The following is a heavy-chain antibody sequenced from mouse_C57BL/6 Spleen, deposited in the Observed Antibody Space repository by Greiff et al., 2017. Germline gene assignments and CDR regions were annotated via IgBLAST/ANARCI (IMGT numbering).Heavy chain of an antibody. J-gene: IGHJ2*01. Sequence: QVQLQQPGAELVRPLSSVKLSCKASGYTFTSYWMHWVKQRPIQGLEWIGNIDPSDSETHYNQKFKDKATLTVDKSSSTAYMQLSSLTSEDSAVYDCAKGVEYGSPLFDYWGQGTTLTVSS. CDR2: IDPSDSET. D-gene: IGHD1-1*01. V-gene: IGHV1-52*01. CDR3: AKGVEYGSPLFDY. CDR1: GYTFTSYW.